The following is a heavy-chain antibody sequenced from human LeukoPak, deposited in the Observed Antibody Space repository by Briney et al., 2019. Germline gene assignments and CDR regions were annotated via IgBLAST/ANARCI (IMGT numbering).Heavy chain of an antibody. D-gene: IGHD6-6*01. CDR3: AKGLGGI. V-gene: IGHV3-9*01. J-gene: IGHJ3*02. CDR1: GFTFDDYA. CDR2: ISWNSGSI. Sequence: GGSLRLSCAASGFTFDDYAMHWVRQAPGKGLEWVSGISWNSGSIGYADSVKGRFTISRDNAKNSLYLQVNSLRAEDTALYYCAKGLGGIWGQGTMVTVSS.